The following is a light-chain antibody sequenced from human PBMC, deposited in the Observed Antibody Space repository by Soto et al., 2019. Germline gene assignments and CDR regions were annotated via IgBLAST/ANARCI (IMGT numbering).Light chain of an antibody. Sequence: DIVMTQSPLSLPVTPGEPASISCRSSQSLLHSNVYNYLDWYLQKPGQSPQLLIYLGSNRASGVPDRFSGSGSGTDFTLKISRVEAEDVGVYYCMQAIQTPPTFGPGTKVDIK. CDR2: LGS. J-gene: IGKJ3*01. V-gene: IGKV2-28*01. CDR3: MQAIQTPPT. CDR1: QSLLHSNVYNY.